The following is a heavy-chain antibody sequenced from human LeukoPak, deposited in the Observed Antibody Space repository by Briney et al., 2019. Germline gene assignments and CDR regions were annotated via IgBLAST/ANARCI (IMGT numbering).Heavy chain of an antibody. V-gene: IGHV3-48*03. CDR3: ARVLTVYYYGMDV. Sequence: GGSLRLSCAASGFTFSSYEMNWVRQAPGKGLEWVSYISSSGSTIYYADSVKGRFTISRDNAKNSLYLQMNSLRAEDTAVYYCARVLTVYYYGMDVWDQGTTVTVSS. J-gene: IGHJ6*02. CDR2: ISSSGSTI. CDR1: GFTFSSYE. D-gene: IGHD3-10*01.